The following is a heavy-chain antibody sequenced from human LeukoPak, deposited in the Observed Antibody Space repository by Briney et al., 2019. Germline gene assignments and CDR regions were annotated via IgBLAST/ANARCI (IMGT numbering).Heavy chain of an antibody. V-gene: IGHV1-2*02. D-gene: IGHD3-22*01. J-gene: IGHJ4*02. Sequence: ASVKVSCKASGYTFTGYYMHWVRQAPGQGLGWMGWINPNSGGTNYAQKFQGRVTMTRDTSISTAYMELSRLRSDDTAVYYCARSQGITMIVVVNYIDYWGQGTLVTVSS. CDR3: ARSQGITMIVVVNYIDY. CDR2: INPNSGGT. CDR1: GYTFTGYY.